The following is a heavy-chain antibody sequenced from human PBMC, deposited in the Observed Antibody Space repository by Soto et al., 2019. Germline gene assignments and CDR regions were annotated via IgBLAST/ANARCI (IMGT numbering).Heavy chain of an antibody. D-gene: IGHD3-10*01. J-gene: IGHJ4*02. CDR3: AKDQVTMVRGALYY. CDR2: ISGSGGST. V-gene: IGHV3-23*01. Sequence: LRLSCAASGFTFSSYAMSWVRQAPGKGLEWVSAISGSGGSTYYADSVKGRFTISRDNSKNTLYLQMNSLRAEDTAVYYCAKDQVTMVRGALYYWGQGTLVTVSS. CDR1: GFTFSSYA.